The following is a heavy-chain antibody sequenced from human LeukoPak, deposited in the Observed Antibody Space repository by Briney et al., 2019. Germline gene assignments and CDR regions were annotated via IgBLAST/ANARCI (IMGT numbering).Heavy chain of an antibody. Sequence: SQTLSLTRTVSGGSISSGGYYWSWIRQHPGKGLEWIGYIYYSGSTYYNPSLKSRVTISVDTSKNQFSLKLSSVTAADTAVYYCARVGYVWGSYREYWGQGTLVTVSS. CDR1: GGSISSGGYY. CDR2: IYYSGST. CDR3: ARVGYVWGSYREY. J-gene: IGHJ4*02. V-gene: IGHV4-31*03. D-gene: IGHD3-16*02.